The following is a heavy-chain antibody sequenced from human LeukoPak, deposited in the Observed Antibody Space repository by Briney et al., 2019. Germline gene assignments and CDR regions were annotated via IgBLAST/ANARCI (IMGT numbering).Heavy chain of an antibody. CDR3: ATSSGWKSNIDY. CDR1: GYTFNCYY. CDR2: INPNSGDT. V-gene: IGHV1-2*02. D-gene: IGHD6-19*01. J-gene: IGHJ4*02. Sequence: GASVKVSCKASGYTFNCYYIHWVRQAPGQGLEWMGWINPNSGDTNYAQKFQGRVTMTRDTSISTAYMELSRLRSDDTAVFYCATSSGWKSNIDYWGQGTLVTVSS.